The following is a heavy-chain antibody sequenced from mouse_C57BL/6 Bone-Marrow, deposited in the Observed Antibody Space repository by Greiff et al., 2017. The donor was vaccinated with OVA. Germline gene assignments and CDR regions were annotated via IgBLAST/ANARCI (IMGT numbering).Heavy chain of an antibody. CDR1: GFSLTSYG. J-gene: IGHJ3*01. CDR3: ARGYCSSGRAWFAC. CDR2: IWSGGSR. Sequence: QVQLKESGPGLVQPSQSLSITCTVSGFSLTSYGVHWVRQSPGKGLEWLGVIWSGGSRDDNAAFISRLSISKDNSKSQVFFKMNSLQADDTAIYYCARGYCSSGRAWFACWGQRTLVTVSA. V-gene: IGHV2-2*01. D-gene: IGHD1-1*01.